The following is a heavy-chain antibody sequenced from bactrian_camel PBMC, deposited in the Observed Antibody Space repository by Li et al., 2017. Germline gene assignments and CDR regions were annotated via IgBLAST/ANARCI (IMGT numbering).Heavy chain of an antibody. CDR1: GYTYSSSRSC. V-gene: IGHV3S26*01. CDR2: IDSDGGSA. J-gene: IGHJ7*01. Sequence: QVQLVESGGGLVHPGGSLTLSCVASGYTYSSSRSCMGWFRQAPGKEREGLASIDSDGGSATYADSVKGRFTISLDNAKNTLSLQMNSLKPEDTAMYYCGLDPRYYGCNYYDLDYRGKGTQVTVS. D-gene: IGHD3*01.